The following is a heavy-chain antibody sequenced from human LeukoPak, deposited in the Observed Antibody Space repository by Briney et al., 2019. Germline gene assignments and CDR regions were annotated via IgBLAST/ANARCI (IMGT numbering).Heavy chain of an antibody. CDR1: GFTFSNYG. J-gene: IGHJ6*02. CDR2: IWYDGSNK. V-gene: IGHV3-33*01. Sequence: PGRSLRLSCAASGFTFSNYGMHWVRQAPGKGLEWVAVIWYDGSNKYYADSVKGRFTISRDNSKNMLYLQMNSLRAEDTAVYYCARVHYYDSSGYYLNYYYYYGMDVWGQGTTVTVSS. CDR3: ARVHYYDSSGYYLNYYYYYGMDV. D-gene: IGHD3-22*01.